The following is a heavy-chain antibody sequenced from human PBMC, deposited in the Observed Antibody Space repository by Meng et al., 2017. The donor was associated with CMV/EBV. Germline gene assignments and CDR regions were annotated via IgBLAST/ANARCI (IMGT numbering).Heavy chain of an antibody. Sequence: SLTISCAASGFTFDDYAMHWVRPAPGKGLEWVSGISWNSGSIGYADSVKGRFTISRDNAKNSLYLQMNSLRAEDTALYYCAKDHEFGSGYSYYFDYWGQGTLVTVSS. D-gene: IGHD3-3*01. CDR2: ISWNSGSI. J-gene: IGHJ4*02. CDR3: AKDHEFGSGYSYYFDY. V-gene: IGHV3-9*01. CDR1: GFTFDDYA.